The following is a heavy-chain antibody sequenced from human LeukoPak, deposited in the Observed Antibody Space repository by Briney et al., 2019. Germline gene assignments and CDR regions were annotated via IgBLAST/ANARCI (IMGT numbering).Heavy chain of an antibody. CDR3: AKVAKYYYGSETYYFFEQ. D-gene: IGHD3-10*01. V-gene: IGHV3-7*01. J-gene: IGHJ4*02. CDR1: GFTFTTYW. Sequence: GGSLRLSCAASGFTFTTYWMGWVRQAPGKGLEWVANIKQDGTEKYYVDSVKGRFTISRDNARNSLELQMNSLRVEDTAVYYCAKVAKYYYGSETYYFFEQWGQGTPVTASS. CDR2: IKQDGTEK.